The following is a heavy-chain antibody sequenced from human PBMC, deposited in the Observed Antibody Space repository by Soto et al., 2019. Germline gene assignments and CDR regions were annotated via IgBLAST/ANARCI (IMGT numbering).Heavy chain of an antibody. D-gene: IGHD6-19*01. CDR1: GGSISSSSYY. CDR2: IYYSGST. J-gene: IGHJ5*02. Sequence: QLQLQESGPGLVEPSGTLSLTCTVSGGSISSSSYYGGGIRQPPGEGLVWIGSIYYSGSTYYNPSLKSRVTISVDTSKNQFSLKLSSVTAADTAVYYCARRIKQWLVNDWFDPWGQGTLVTVSS. V-gene: IGHV4-39*01. CDR3: ARRIKQWLVNDWFDP.